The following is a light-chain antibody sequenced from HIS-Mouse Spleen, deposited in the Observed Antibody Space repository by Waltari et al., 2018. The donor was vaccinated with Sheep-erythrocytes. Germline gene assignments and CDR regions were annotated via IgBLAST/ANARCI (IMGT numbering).Light chain of an antibody. CDR1: SPNIGSNY. V-gene: IGLV1-47*01. CDR3: AAWDDSLSG. CDR2: RNK. J-gene: IGLJ3*02. Sequence: QSVLTQPPSASGTPGQRVTISCSGSSPNIGSNYVYWYQQLPGTAPKLLIYRNKQRPSGVPDRVSGSKSGTSASLAISGLRSEDEADYYCAAWDDSLSGFGGGTKLTVL.